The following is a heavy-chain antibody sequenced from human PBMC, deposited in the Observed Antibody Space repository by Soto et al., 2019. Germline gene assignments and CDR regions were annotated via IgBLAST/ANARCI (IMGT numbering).Heavy chain of an antibody. Sequence: QVQLQESGPGLVKPSETLSLTCTVSGGSISSYYWSWIRQPAGKGLEWIGRIYTSGSTNYNPSLKSRVNMSVDTSKNQFSLKLSSVTAADTAVYYCAREGGSPEEGNWFDPWGQGTLVTVSS. J-gene: IGHJ5*02. CDR3: AREGGSPEEGNWFDP. V-gene: IGHV4-4*07. CDR2: IYTSGST. D-gene: IGHD1-26*01. CDR1: GGSISSYY.